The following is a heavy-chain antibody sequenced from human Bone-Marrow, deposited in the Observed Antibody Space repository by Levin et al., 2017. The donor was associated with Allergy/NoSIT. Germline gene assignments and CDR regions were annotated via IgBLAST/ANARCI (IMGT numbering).Heavy chain of an antibody. J-gene: IGHJ4*02. D-gene: IGHD3-3*01. V-gene: IGHV3-21*01. CDR2: ISDRSDYI. Sequence: PGVSLRLSCTATGFPFRMYSMNWVRQAPGGGLEWVSSISDRSDYIYYGDSVKGRFTISRDNAKNSLYLQMDSLRVEDTAVYYCARDHTIYGVVTGLDYWGQGTLVTVSS. CDR1: GFPFRMYS. CDR3: ARDHTIYGVVTGLDY.